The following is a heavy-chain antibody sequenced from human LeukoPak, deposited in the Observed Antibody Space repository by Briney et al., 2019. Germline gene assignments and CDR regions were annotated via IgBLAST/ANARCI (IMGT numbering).Heavy chain of an antibody. CDR3: GRRPAVDGPIDN. D-gene: IGHD3/OR15-3a*01. J-gene: IGHJ4*02. Sequence: SETLSVTCVVSGGSVHRSFWTWVRQPPGKGLEWIGRIYSSGTTDYSPSLKSRLTIAIDTSKNQFSLRLASVTAAVTAVYYCGRRPAVDGPIDNWGQGILVAVSS. CDR2: IYSSGTT. V-gene: IGHV4-59*02. CDR1: GGSVHRSF.